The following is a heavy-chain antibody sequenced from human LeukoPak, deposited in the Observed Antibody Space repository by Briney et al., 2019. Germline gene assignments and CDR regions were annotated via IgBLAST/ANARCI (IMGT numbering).Heavy chain of an antibody. J-gene: IGHJ5*02. CDR2: ISYDGSNK. V-gene: IGHV3-30*03. Sequence: RGSLRLSCAASGFTFSSYGMHWVRQAPGKGREGVAVISYDGSNKYYADSVKGRFTISRDNSKNTLYLKMNSLRAEDTAVYYCAREARITMIVVADLDPWGQGTLVTVSS. CDR1: GFTFSSYG. D-gene: IGHD3-22*01. CDR3: AREARITMIVVADLDP.